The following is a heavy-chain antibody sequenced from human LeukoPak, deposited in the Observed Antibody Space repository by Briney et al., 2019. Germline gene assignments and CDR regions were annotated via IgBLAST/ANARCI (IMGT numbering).Heavy chain of an antibody. CDR1: GFTFSSYA. D-gene: IGHD1-26*01. Sequence: GGSLRLSCAASGFTFSSYAMTWVRQAPGKGLDWVSLSSGSGGSTYYADSVKGRFTISRDNSKNTLYLQMNSLRADDTAIYYCAKDRSGSYYGTFDYWGQGTQVTVSS. CDR3: AKDRSGSYYGTFDY. CDR2: SSGSGGST. J-gene: IGHJ4*02. V-gene: IGHV3-23*01.